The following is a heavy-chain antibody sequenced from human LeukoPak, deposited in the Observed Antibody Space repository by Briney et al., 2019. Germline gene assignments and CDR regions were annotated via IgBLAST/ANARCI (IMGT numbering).Heavy chain of an antibody. CDR1: GFTFSSYE. D-gene: IGHD3-9*01. CDR2: IKQDGSEK. V-gene: IGHV3-7*03. Sequence: GGSLRLSCAASGFTFSSYEMNWVRQAPGKGLEWVANIKQDGSEKYYVDSVKGRFTISRDNAKNSLYLQMNSLRAEDTAVYYCARDTGYFDWPSPFDYWGQGTLVTVSS. CDR3: ARDTGYFDWPSPFDY. J-gene: IGHJ4*02.